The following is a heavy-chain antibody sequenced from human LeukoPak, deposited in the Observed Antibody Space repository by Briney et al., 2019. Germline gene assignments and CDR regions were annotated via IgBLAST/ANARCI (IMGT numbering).Heavy chain of an antibody. D-gene: IGHD6-19*01. Sequence: ASVKVSCKAFGYTFTGYYMHWVRQAPGQGLEWMGWINPNSGGTNYAQKFQGRVTMTRDTSISTAYMELSRLRSDDTAVYYCAREPDIAVADNYYGMDVWGQGTTVTVSS. J-gene: IGHJ6*02. CDR2: INPNSGGT. CDR1: GYTFTGYY. V-gene: IGHV1-2*02. CDR3: AREPDIAVADNYYGMDV.